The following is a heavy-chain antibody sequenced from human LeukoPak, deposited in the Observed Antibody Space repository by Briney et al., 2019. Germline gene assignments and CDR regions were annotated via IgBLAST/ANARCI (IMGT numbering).Heavy chain of an antibody. CDR2: ITGSSTYI. J-gene: IGHJ5*02. Sequence: PGGSLRLSCAVSGFTFSSYTMNWVRQAPGKGLEWVSSITGSSTYIYYADSVKGRFTISRDNAKNSLYLQMNNLGAEDTAVYYCARDLTGTSTCWFDLWGQGTLVTVSS. CDR1: GFTFSSYT. V-gene: IGHV3-21*01. CDR3: ARDLTGTSTCWFDL. D-gene: IGHD4-11*01.